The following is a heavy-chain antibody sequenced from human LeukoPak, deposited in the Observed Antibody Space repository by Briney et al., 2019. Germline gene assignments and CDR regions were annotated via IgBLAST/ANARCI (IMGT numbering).Heavy chain of an antibody. CDR1: GGSISSYY. Sequence: SETLSLTCTVSGGSISSYYWSWIRQPPGKGLEWIGYIYTSGSTNYNPSLKSRVTISVDTSKNQFSLKLSSVTAADTAVYYCARHHPITIFGVVIGYFYLWGRGTLVTVSS. CDR2: IYTSGST. V-gene: IGHV4-4*09. D-gene: IGHD3-3*01. CDR3: ARHHPITIFGVVIGYFYL. J-gene: IGHJ2*01.